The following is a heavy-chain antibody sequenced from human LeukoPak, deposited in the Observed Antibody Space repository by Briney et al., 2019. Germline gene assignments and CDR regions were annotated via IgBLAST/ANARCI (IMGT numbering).Heavy chain of an antibody. CDR3: ARGDYYGSGSYRIVFFDY. CDR1: GGSISSGGYY. Sequence: SETLSLTCTVSGGSISSGGYYWSWIRQHPGKGLEWIGYIYYSGSTYYNPSLKSRVTISVDTSKNQFSLKLSSVTAADTAVYYCARGDYYGSGSYRIVFFDYWGQGTLVTVSS. CDR2: IYYSGST. D-gene: IGHD3-10*01. J-gene: IGHJ4*02. V-gene: IGHV4-31*03.